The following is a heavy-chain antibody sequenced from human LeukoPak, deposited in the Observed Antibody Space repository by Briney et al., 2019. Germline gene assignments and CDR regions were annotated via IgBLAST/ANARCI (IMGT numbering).Heavy chain of an antibody. V-gene: IGHV3-23*01. J-gene: IGHJ5*02. CDR3: AKDVRGPAADPDNWFDP. CDR1: GPTFSSHA. CDR2: IIGRGGRT. Sequence: GGSLTLACAVDGPTFSSHAMSWDSHPQRKGLEWVSAIIGRGGRTYYADSVKCRFTISRDHSKNTLYLQMNSLRAEDTAVYYCAKDVRGPAADPDNWFDPWGQGTLVTVSS. D-gene: IGHD6-13*01.